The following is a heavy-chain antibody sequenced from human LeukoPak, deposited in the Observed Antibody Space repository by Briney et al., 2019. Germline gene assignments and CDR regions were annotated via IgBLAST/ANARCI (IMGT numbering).Heavy chain of an antibody. Sequence: SETLSLTCAVYGGSFSGYYWSWIRQPPGKGLEWIGEINHSGSTNYNPSLKSRVTISVDTSKNQFSLKLSSVTAADAAVYYCARLYKYYYDSSGYYGFDYWGQGTLVTVSS. CDR3: ARLYKYYYDSSGYYGFDY. D-gene: IGHD3-22*01. V-gene: IGHV4-34*01. CDR2: INHSGST. J-gene: IGHJ4*02. CDR1: GGSFSGYY.